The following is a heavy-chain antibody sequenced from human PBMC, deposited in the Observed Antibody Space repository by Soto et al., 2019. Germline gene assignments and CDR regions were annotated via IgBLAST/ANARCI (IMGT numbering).Heavy chain of an antibody. Sequence: SGPTLVNPTHTLTLTCTFSGFSLSTSGVGVGWIRQPPGKALEWLALIYWNDDKRYSPSLKSRLTITKDTSKNQVFLTMPNMDPVDTATYYCALTTYSTSSGTWFVPWGQGILVTVSS. J-gene: IGHJ5*02. CDR3: ALTTYSTSSGTWFVP. D-gene: IGHD6-6*01. CDR1: GFSLSTSGVG. CDR2: IYWNDDK. V-gene: IGHV2-5*01.